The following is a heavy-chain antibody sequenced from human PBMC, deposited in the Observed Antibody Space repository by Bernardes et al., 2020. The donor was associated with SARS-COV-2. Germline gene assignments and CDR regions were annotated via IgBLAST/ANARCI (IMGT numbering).Heavy chain of an antibody. J-gene: IGHJ4*02. CDR1: GFTFSSYW. CDR3: AKLTVTNEPVDY. Sequence: GGSLRLSCAASGFTFSSYWMNWVRQVPGKGLVWVSRINTEGRSTSYADSVKGRFTISRDNAKNSLYLQMNSLRAEDTALYYCAKLTVTNEPVDYWGQGTLVTVSS. D-gene: IGHD4-17*01. CDR2: INTEGRST. V-gene: IGHV3-74*01.